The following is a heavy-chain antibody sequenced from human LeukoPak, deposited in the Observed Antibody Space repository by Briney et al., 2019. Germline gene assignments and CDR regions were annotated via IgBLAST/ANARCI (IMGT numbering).Heavy chain of an antibody. D-gene: IGHD1-26*01. V-gene: IGHV3-23*01. Sequence: GGSLRLSCAASGFTFSSYAMSWVRQAPGKGLEWVSTISGSGGSTYYADSVQGRFTISRDNAKNSLYLQMSSLRADDTAVYYCARDSGAGDFDYWGQGTLVTVSS. J-gene: IGHJ4*02. CDR2: ISGSGGST. CDR1: GFTFSSYA. CDR3: ARDSGAGDFDY.